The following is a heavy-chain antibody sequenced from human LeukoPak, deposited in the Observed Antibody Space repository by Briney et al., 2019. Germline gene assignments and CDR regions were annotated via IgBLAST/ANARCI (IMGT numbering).Heavy chain of an antibody. CDR2: IKRDGSET. Sequence: GGSLRLSCAASGFTFSSYWMNWVRQAPGKGLEWVANIKRDGSETYYVDSVKGRFTITRDNAKNSLYLQMKSLRAEDAAVYYCARGYSSSWYDWGQGTLVTVSS. D-gene: IGHD6-13*01. V-gene: IGHV3-7*03. CDR3: ARGYSSSWYD. CDR1: GFTFSSYW. J-gene: IGHJ4*02.